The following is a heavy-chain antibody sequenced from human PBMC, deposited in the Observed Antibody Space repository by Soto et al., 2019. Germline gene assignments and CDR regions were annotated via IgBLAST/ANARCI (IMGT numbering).Heavy chain of an antibody. J-gene: IGHJ5*02. D-gene: IGHD3-9*01. CDR1: GYTFTGYY. CDR2: INPNSGGT. CDR3: ARAGFPILTGYPSRWFDP. V-gene: IGHV1-2*02. Sequence: QVQLVQSGAEVKKPGASVKVSCKASGYTFTGYYMHWVRQAPGQGLEWMGWINPNSGGTNYAQKFQGRVTMTRDTSISTAYMELSRLRSDDTAVYYCARAGFPILTGYPSRWFDPWGQGTLVTVSS.